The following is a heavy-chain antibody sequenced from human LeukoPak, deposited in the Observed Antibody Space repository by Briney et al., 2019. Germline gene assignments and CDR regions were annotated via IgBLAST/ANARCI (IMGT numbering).Heavy chain of an antibody. D-gene: IGHD2-2*03. V-gene: IGHV3-23*01. J-gene: IGHJ4*02. CDR1: GFTFSNYA. Sequence: GGSLRLSCAASGFTFSNYAMIWVRQAPGKGLEWISALSGSGAITYYADSVKGRFTISRDNSKNTLYLQMNSLRAEDTAVYYCAREPLDSFSTRNPQEAWYWGQGTLVTVSS. CDR2: LSGSGAIT. CDR3: AREPLDSFSTRNPQEAWY.